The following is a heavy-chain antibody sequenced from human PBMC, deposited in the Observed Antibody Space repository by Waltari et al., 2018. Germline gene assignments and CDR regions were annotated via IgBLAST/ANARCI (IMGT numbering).Heavy chain of an antibody. V-gene: IGHV4-38-2*01. CDR3: ARYLRYFDY. J-gene: IGHJ4*02. Sequence: QVQLQESGPGLVKPSETLSLTCAVSGYSISRGYYWGWIRQPPGKGLEWIGSIYHSGSTYYNPSLKSRVTISVDTSKNQFSLKLSSVTAADTAVYYCARYLRYFDYWGQGTLVTVSS. D-gene: IGHD2-2*01. CDR1: GYSISRGYY. CDR2: IYHSGST.